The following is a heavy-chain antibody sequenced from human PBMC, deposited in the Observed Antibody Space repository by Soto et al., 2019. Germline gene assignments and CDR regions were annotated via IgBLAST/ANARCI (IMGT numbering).Heavy chain of an antibody. CDR1: GLTFSNYG. CDR3: AKEASDY. CDR2: ISNDGSNR. V-gene: IGHV3-30*18. Sequence: QVQLVESGGGVVQPGRSLRLSCAASGLTFSNYGMHWDRQAPGKGLEWVAVISNDGSNRYYSDSVNGRFTISRDNSKNTLYLQMNSLRTEDTAVYYCAKEASDYWGQGTLVTVSS. J-gene: IGHJ4*02.